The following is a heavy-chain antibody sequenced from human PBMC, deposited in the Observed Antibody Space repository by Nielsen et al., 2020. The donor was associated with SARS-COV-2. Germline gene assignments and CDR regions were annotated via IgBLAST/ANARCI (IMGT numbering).Heavy chain of an antibody. CDR1: GGSFSGYY. CDR3: ARGRWGPSRLLNYYYYSMDV. Sequence: GSLRLSCAVYGGSFSGYYWSWIRQPPGKGLEWIGEINHSGSTNYNPSLKSRVTISVDTSKNQFSLNLRSVAAADTAIYYCARGRWGPSRLLNYYYYSMDVWGQGTTVTVSS. CDR2: INHSGST. J-gene: IGHJ6*02. V-gene: IGHV4-34*01. D-gene: IGHD7-27*01.